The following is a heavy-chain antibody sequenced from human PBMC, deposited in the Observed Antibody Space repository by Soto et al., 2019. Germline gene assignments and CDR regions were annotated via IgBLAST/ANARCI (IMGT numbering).Heavy chain of an antibody. D-gene: IGHD3-10*01. V-gene: IGHV3-7*03. CDR2: IKQDGSEK. CDR1: GFTFSSYW. Sequence: PGGSLRLSCAASGFTFSSYWMSWVRQAPGKGLEWVANIKQDGSEKYYVDSVKGRFTISRDNAKNSLYLQMNSLRAEDTAVYYCARDCITTVRGVIIGSQGGMDVWGQGTKVTVSS. J-gene: IGHJ6*02. CDR3: ARDCITTVRGVIIGSQGGMDV.